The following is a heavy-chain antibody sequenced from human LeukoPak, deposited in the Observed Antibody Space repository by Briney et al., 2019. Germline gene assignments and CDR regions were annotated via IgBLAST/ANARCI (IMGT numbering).Heavy chain of an antibody. D-gene: IGHD1-26*01. V-gene: IGHV1-46*01. CDR2: INPSGGST. J-gene: IGHJ4*02. CDR1: GYTFTSYY. Sequence: PSVKVSCKASGYTFTSYYMHWVRQAPGPGLEWMGIINPSGGSTSYAQKFQGRVTMPRATSPSTGYMELSRLRSEDTAVYYCAREDGGSYQYYFDYWGQGTLVTVSS. CDR3: AREDGGSYQYYFDY.